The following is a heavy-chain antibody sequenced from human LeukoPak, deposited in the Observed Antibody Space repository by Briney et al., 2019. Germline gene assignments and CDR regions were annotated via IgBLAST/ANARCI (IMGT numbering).Heavy chain of an antibody. V-gene: IGHV1-69*13. CDR3: ARAYSYGYYYYYMDV. J-gene: IGHJ6*03. CDR1: GYTFIGYY. D-gene: IGHD5-18*01. Sequence: ASVKVSCKASGYTFIGYYIHWVRQAPGQGLEWMGGIIPIFGTANYAQKFQGRVTITADESTSTAYMELSSLRSEDTAAYYCARAYSYGYYYYYMDVWGKGTTVTVSS. CDR2: IIPIFGTA.